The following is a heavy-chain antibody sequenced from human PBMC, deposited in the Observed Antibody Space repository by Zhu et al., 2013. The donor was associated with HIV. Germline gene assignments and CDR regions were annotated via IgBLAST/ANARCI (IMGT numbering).Heavy chain of an antibody. J-gene: IGHJ4*02. Sequence: QVQLQESGPGLVKPSETLSLTCTVSGYSISSGYYWGWIRQPPGKGLEWIGSIYHSGSTYYNPSLKSRVTISLDTSKNHFSLKLSSVTAADTAVYYCASSTTVANTVLLPYYFDSWGQGTLVSVSS. CDR3: ASSTTVANTVLLPYYFDS. D-gene: IGHD4-17*01. CDR2: IYHSGST. CDR1: GYSISSGYY. V-gene: IGHV4-38-2*02.